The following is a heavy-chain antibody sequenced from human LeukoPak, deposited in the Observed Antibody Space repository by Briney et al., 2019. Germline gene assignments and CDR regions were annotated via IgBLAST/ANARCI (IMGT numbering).Heavy chain of an antibody. J-gene: IGHJ4*02. D-gene: IGHD3-10*01. Sequence: SETLSLTCTVSGGSMSSGGYYWSWIRQHPGKGLEWIGYIYYSGSTYYNPSLKSRVTMSVDTSKNQFSLKLSSVTAADKAVYYCARAGSGVKGPFDYWGQGTLVTVSS. CDR1: GGSMSSGGYY. CDR2: IYYSGST. CDR3: ARAGSGVKGPFDY. V-gene: IGHV4-31*03.